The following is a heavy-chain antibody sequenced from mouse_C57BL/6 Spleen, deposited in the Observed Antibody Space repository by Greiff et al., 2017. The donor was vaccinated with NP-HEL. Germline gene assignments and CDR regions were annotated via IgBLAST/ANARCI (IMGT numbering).Heavy chain of an antibody. CDR2: IDPSDSYT. CDR3: ARGATVVATNFDY. D-gene: IGHD1-1*01. CDR1: GYTFTSYW. J-gene: IGHJ2*01. Sequence: VQLQQSGAELVMPGASVKLSCKASGYTFTSYWMHWVKQRPGQGLEWIGEIDPSDSYTNYNQKFKGKSTLTVDKSSSTAYMQLSSLTSEDSAVYYCARGATVVATNFDYWGQSTTLTVSS. V-gene: IGHV1-69*01.